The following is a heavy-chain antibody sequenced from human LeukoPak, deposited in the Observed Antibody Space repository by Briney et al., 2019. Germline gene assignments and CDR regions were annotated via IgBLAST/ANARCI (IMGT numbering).Heavy chain of an antibody. CDR1: GFTFSSYA. D-gene: IGHD2-2*02. Sequence: GGSLRLSCAASGFTFSSYAMSWVRQAPGKGLEWVSAISGSGGSTYYADSVKGRFTISRDNSKNTLYLQMNSLRAEDTAVYYCALDIVVVPAAIPWGQGTLVTVSS. V-gene: IGHV3-23*01. J-gene: IGHJ5*02. CDR2: ISGSGGST. CDR3: ALDIVVVPAAIP.